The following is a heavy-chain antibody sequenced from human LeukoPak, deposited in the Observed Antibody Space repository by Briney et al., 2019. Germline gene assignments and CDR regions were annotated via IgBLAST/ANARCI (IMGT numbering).Heavy chain of an antibody. V-gene: IGHV3-23*01. CDR2: SGSGGST. D-gene: IGHD3-10*01. Sequence: GGSLRLSCAASGFTFSNYWMTWVRQAPGKGLEWVSASGSGGSTYYADSVKGRFTISRDNSKNTLYLQMSSLRAEDTAVYYCAKEDLYGSVKWFDPWGQGTLVTVSS. CDR3: AKEDLYGSVKWFDP. J-gene: IGHJ5*02. CDR1: GFTFSNYW.